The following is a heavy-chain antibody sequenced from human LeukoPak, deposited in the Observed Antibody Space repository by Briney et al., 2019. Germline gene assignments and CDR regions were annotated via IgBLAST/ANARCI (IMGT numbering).Heavy chain of an antibody. CDR2: INEDGSTT. CDR3: VRDLGGRSGH. CDR1: GFTFSSYG. J-gene: IGHJ4*02. Sequence: GRSLRLSCAASGFTFSSYGMHWVRQAPGKGLVWVSRINEDGSTTNYADSVKGRFTISRDNAKNTLYLQMNSLRAEDTAVYYCVRDLGGRSGHWGQGTLVTVSS. D-gene: IGHD1-26*01. V-gene: IGHV3-74*01.